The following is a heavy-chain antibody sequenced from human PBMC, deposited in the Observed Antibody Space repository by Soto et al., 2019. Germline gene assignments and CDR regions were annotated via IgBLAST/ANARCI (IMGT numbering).Heavy chain of an antibody. V-gene: IGHV3-48*03. J-gene: IGHJ6*02. CDR2: ISSSGSTI. CDR1: GFTFSSYE. D-gene: IGHD6-6*01. Sequence: GGSLRLSCAASGFTFSSYEMNWVRQAPGKGLEWVSYISSSGSTIYYADSVKGRFTISRDNAKNSLYLQMNSLRAEDTAVYYCAIFWRSSIAASKDVWGQGTTVTGSS. CDR3: AIFWRSSIAASKDV.